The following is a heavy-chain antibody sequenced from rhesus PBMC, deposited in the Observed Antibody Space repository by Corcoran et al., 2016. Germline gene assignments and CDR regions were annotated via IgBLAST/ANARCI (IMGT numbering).Heavy chain of an antibody. CDR2: VSGSRGNT. V-gene: IGHV4-99*01. Sequence: QVQLQESGPGLVKPSETLSLTCVVSGDSISSDNYWVWIRLSPGKGLEYIGYVSGSRGNTYYTPSVNLRVTISKATSKNLFSLKLTSVTAADTAVYYCGKRGEIVAIDSWGQGVFVTVSS. CDR3: GKRGEIVAIDS. J-gene: IGHJ4*01. CDR1: GDSISSDNY. D-gene: IGHD5-24*01.